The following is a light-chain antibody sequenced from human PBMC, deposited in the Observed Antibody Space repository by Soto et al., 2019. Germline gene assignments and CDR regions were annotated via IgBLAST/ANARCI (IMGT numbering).Light chain of an antibody. CDR1: QSVSSN. V-gene: IGKV3-15*01. CDR3: QQYKKWPRT. CDR2: DAS. J-gene: IGKJ1*01. Sequence: EIVLTQSPATLSVSPGERATLSCRASQSVSSNFAWYQQKPGQAPRLLIYDASTRATGIPARFSGSGSGTEFTLTISSLQSEDFAVYYCQQYKKWPRTFGHGTKVDTK.